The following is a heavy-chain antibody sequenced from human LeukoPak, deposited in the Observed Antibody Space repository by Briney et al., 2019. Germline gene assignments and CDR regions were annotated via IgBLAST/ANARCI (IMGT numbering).Heavy chain of an antibody. CDR2: IYHSGGT. J-gene: IGHJ6*03. Sequence: SETLSITCTVSGYSISSGYYWGWIRQPPGKGLEWIGSIYHSGGTYYNPSLKSRGTISVDTIKKQCSLKLCSVTAADTARYYCAREAYSNYGPYYYSYYMDVWGKGTTVTVSS. CDR1: GYSISSGYY. D-gene: IGHD4-11*01. V-gene: IGHV4-38-2*02. CDR3: AREAYSNYGPYYYSYYMDV.